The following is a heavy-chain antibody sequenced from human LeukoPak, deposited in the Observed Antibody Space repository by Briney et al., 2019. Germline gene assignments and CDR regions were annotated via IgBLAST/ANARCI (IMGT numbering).Heavy chain of an antibody. J-gene: IGHJ5*02. D-gene: IGHD4-17*01. Sequence: SETLSLTCTVSGGSINDYYWTWIRQAPGKGLEWIGYISNSGTTDYNPSLKSRVTVSVDTSNNEFSLRLTSVTAADTAMYYCARVVRGAVTSNCFDPWGQGTLVTVSS. CDR3: ARVVRGAVTSNCFDP. CDR2: ISNSGTT. V-gene: IGHV4-59*01. CDR1: GGSINDYY.